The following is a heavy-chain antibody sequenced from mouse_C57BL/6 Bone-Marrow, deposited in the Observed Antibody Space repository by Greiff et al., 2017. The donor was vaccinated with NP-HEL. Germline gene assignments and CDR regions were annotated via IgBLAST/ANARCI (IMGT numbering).Heavy chain of an antibody. Sequence: EVKLMESGGGLVKPGGSLKLSCAASGFTFSDYGMHWVRQAPEKGLEWVAYISSGSSTIYYADTVKGRFTISRDNAKNTLFLQMTSLRSEDTAMYYCAREPWYFDVWGTGTTVTVSS. CDR2: ISSGSSTI. CDR3: AREPWYFDV. J-gene: IGHJ1*03. CDR1: GFTFSDYG. V-gene: IGHV5-17*01.